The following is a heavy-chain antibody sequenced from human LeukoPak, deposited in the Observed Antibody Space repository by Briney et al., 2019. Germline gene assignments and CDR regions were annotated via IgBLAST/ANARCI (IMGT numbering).Heavy chain of an antibody. J-gene: IGHJ5*02. CDR2: ISAYSGNT. Sequence: GASVKVSCKASGYTFTSYGISWVRQAPGQGLEWMGWISAYSGNTNYAQKLQGRVTMTTDTSTSTAYMELRSLRSDDTAVYYCARDGVVVVPAAPYNWFDPWGQGTLVTVSS. CDR3: ARDGVVVVPAAPYNWFDP. CDR1: GYTFTSYG. D-gene: IGHD2-2*01. V-gene: IGHV1-18*01.